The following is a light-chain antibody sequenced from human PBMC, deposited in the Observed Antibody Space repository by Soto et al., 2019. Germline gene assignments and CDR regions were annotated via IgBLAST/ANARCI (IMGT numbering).Light chain of an antibody. V-gene: IGKV3-20*01. Sequence: EIVLTQSPGTLSLSPGERATLSCRASQSVSSSYLAWYQQKPGQAPRLLIYVASSRATGIPDRFSGSGSGTDFTLSISRLEPEDFAVYYCQQYGSSPLTFGRGTRLEIK. CDR3: QQYGSSPLT. J-gene: IGKJ5*01. CDR1: QSVSSSY. CDR2: VAS.